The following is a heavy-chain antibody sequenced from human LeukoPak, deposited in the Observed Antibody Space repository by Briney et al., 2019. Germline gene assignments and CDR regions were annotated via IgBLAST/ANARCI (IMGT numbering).Heavy chain of an antibody. V-gene: IGHV4-30-4*01. CDR3: ARDSDGGKLDY. CDR1: GVSISSGDYY. Sequence: PSETLSLTCTVSGVSISSGDYYWSWIRQPPGKGLEWIGYIYYSGSTYYNPSLKSRVTISVDTSKNQFSLKLSSVTAADTAVYYCARDSDGGKLDYWGQGTLVTVSS. CDR2: IYYSGST. D-gene: IGHD4-23*01. J-gene: IGHJ4*02.